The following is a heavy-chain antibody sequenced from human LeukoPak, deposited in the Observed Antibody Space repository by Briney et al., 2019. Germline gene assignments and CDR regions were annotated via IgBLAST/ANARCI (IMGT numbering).Heavy chain of an antibody. V-gene: IGHV4-30-2*01. Sequence: PSQTLSLTCTGSGGSISSGGYYWSWIRQPPGKGMEWIGYIYHSGSTYYNPSLKSRVTISVDRSKNQFSLKLSSVTAADTAVYYCASSSRQLGSRGPRSVDYSGQGTLVTVSS. CDR1: GGSISSGGYY. CDR3: ASSSRQLGSRGPRSVDY. CDR2: IYHSGST. D-gene: IGHD6-13*01. J-gene: IGHJ4*02.